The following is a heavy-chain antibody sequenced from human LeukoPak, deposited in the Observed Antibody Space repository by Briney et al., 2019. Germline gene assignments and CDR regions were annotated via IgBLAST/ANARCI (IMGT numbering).Heavy chain of an antibody. CDR1: GFTFRSYW. CDR2: INGDGNTT. V-gene: IGHV3-74*01. Sequence: GGSLRLPCAVSGFTFRSYWMHWVRQVPGKGLVWVSRINGDGNTTNYADSVKGRFTISRDNAKNTLFLHMDSLRAEDTAMYYCARVLDGSGSRSFDNWGQGTLVTVSS. CDR3: ARVLDGSGSRSFDN. J-gene: IGHJ4*02. D-gene: IGHD3-10*01.